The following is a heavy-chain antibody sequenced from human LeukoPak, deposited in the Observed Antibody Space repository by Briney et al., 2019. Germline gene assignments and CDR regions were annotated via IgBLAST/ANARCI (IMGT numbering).Heavy chain of an antibody. CDR3: ARIGYSSSCTDY. D-gene: IGHD6-13*01. Sequence: GGSLRLSCAASGFTFSLYAMNWVRQAPGKGPEWVSYIDSGSDDIHYADSVRGRFTISRDNAKNTLYLQMKSLRAEDTADCARIGYSSSCTDYWGQGTLVTVSS. CDR1: GFTFSLYA. V-gene: IGHV3-21*05. CDR2: IDSGSDDI. J-gene: IGHJ4*02.